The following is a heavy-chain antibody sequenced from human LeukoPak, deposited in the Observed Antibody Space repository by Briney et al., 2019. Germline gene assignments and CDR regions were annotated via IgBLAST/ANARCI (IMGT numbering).Heavy chain of an antibody. J-gene: IGHJ6*03. Sequence: PGGSLRLSCAASGFTFSSYGMHWVRQAPGKGLEWVAFIRYDGSNKYYADSVKGRFTISRDNSKNTLYLQMNSLRAEDTAVYYCAKSESSWYRVLGYYYYMDVWGKGTTVTVSS. D-gene: IGHD6-13*01. V-gene: IGHV3-30*02. CDR1: GFTFSSYG. CDR3: AKSESSWYRVLGYYYYMDV. CDR2: IRYDGSNK.